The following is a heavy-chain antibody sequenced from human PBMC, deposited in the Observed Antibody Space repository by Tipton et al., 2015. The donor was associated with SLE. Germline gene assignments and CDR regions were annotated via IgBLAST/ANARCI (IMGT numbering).Heavy chain of an antibody. CDR2: ISPYNGNT. D-gene: IGHD3-10*01. J-gene: IGHJ4*02. CDR3: AIGSLLLWFGELPDY. CDR1: GYTFTSYG. V-gene: IGHV1-18*01. Sequence: QLVQSGPEVKKPGASVKVSCKASGYTFTSYGISWVRQAPGQGLEWMGWISPYNGNTNYARKLQGRVTMTTDTSTSTAYMELRGLRSDDTAVYYCAIGSLLLWFGELPDYWGQGTLVTVSS.